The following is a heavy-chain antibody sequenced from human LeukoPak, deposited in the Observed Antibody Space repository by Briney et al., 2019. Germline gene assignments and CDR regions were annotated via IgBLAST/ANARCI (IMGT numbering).Heavy chain of an antibody. CDR3: ARDHPGIHGDYDVYYYYGMDV. Sequence: ALVKVSCTASGYTFTGYYMHWVRQAPGQGLEWMGRINPNSGGTNYAQKFQGRVTMTRDTSISTAYMELSRLRSDDTAVYYCARDHPGIHGDYDVYYYYGMDVWGQGTTVTVSS. V-gene: IGHV1-2*06. CDR2: INPNSGGT. CDR1: GYTFTGYY. J-gene: IGHJ6*02. D-gene: IGHD4-17*01.